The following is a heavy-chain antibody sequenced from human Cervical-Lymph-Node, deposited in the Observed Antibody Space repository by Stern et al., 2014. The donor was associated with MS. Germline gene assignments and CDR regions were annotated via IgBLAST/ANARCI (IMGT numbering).Heavy chain of an antibody. J-gene: IGHJ4*02. V-gene: IGHV3-21*01. CDR1: GFTFSSYS. Sequence: EVQLVESGGGLVKPGGSLRLSCAASGFTFSSYSMNWVRQAPGKGLELVSSISSSSSYIYYADSVKGRFTISRDNAKNSLYLQMNSLRAEDTAVYYCARAEYSSSSFSYWGQGTLVTVSS. CDR3: ARAEYSSSSFSY. CDR2: ISSSSSYI. D-gene: IGHD6-6*01.